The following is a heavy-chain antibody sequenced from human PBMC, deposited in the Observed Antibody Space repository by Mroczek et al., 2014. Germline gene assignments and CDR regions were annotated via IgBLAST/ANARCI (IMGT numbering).Heavy chain of an antibody. D-gene: IGHD2-2*03. V-gene: IGHV4-34*01. J-gene: IGHJ4*02. CDR1: GGSFSGYY. Sequence: QVQLQQWGAGLLKPSETLSLICAVYGGSFSGYYWSWIRQPPGKGLEWIGEINHRGSTNSNPSLNSRVTISVDRSKNQFSLTLSSVTAADTAVYFCARVDILETNNFDSWGQGTLVTVS. CDR3: ARVDILETNNFDS. CDR2: INHRGST.